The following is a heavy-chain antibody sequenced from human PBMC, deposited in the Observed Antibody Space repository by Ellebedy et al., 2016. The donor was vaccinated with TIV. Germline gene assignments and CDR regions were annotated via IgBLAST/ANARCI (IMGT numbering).Heavy chain of an antibody. CDR1: GFTFSRFG. V-gene: IGHV3-30*03. J-gene: IGHJ4*02. D-gene: IGHD2-2*01. Sequence: GESLKISCAASGFTFSRFGMQWVRQAPGKGLEWVAVISHDGSVKHYADSVKGRFTISRDNSKNTLYLDMNSLGVDDTAVYYCARDLTQYASGAGLSDSWGQGTLVTVSS. CDR3: ARDLTQYASGAGLSDS. CDR2: ISHDGSVK.